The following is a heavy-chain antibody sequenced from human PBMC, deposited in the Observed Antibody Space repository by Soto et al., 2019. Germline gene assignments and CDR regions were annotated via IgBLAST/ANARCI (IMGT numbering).Heavy chain of an antibody. CDR3: AKAQQHNWNWVAYYYYMDV. J-gene: IGHJ6*03. D-gene: IGHD1-7*01. CDR1: GFTFSSYG. Sequence: GGSLRLSCAASGFTFSSYGMHWVRQAPGKGLEWVAVISYDGSNKYYADSVKGRFTISRDNSKNTLYLQMNSLRAEDTAVYYCAKAQQHNWNWVAYYYYMDVWGKGTTVTVSS. CDR2: ISYDGSNK. V-gene: IGHV3-30*18.